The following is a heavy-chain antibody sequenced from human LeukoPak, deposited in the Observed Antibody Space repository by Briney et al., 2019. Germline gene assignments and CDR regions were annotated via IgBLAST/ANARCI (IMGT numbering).Heavy chain of an antibody. Sequence: PGGSLRLSCAASGFTFSSYAMSWVRQAPGKGLEWVSAISGSGGSTYYADSVKGRFTISRDNSKNTLYLQMYSLRAEDTAVYYCAKPRGSYSRVGDAFDIWGQGTMVTVSS. CDR2: ISGSGGST. D-gene: IGHD1-26*01. J-gene: IGHJ3*02. CDR1: GFTFSSYA. V-gene: IGHV3-23*01. CDR3: AKPRGSYSRVGDAFDI.